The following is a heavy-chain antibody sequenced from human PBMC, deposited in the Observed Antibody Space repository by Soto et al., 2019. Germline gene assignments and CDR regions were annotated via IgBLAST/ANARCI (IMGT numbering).Heavy chain of an antibody. V-gene: IGHV3-30-3*01. J-gene: IGHJ5*02. CDR3: AKDLTTVTTGWFDP. CDR1: GFTFSSYA. CDR2: ISYDGSNK. Sequence: PGGSLRLSCAASGFTFSSYAMHWVRQAPGKGLEWVAVISYDGSNKYYADSVKGRFTISRDNSKNTLYMQMNSLRAEDTAVYYCAKDLTTVTTGWFDPWGQGTLVTVSS. D-gene: IGHD4-17*01.